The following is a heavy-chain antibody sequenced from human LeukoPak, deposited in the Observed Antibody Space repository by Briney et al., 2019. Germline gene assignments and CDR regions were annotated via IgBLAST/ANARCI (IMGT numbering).Heavy chain of an antibody. CDR2: IYYSGST. V-gene: IGHV4-39*01. D-gene: IGHD3-22*01. CDR3: ARGSYDSSGYYYDDAFDI. J-gene: IGHJ3*02. CDR1: GGSISSSSYY. Sequence: PSENLSLTCTVSGGSISSSSYYWGWIRQPPGKGLEWIGSIYYSGSTYYNPSLKSRVTISVDTSKNQFSLKLSSVTAADTAVYYCARGSYDSSGYYYDDAFDIWGQGTMVTVSS.